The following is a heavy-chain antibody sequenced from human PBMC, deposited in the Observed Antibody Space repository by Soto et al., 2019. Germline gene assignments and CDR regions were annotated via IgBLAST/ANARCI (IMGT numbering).Heavy chain of an antibody. CDR2: IRSKTNSYAT. CDR3: TRDPRNYYDSIGSANWFDP. V-gene: IGHV3-73*01. J-gene: IGHJ5*02. CDR1: GFTFSGSA. D-gene: IGHD3-22*01. Sequence: PGGSLRLSCEASGFTFSGSAMHWVRQASGKGLEWVGRIRSKTNSYATAYAASVKGRFTISRDDSKDTAYLQMNSLKTEDTAVYYCTRDPRNYYDSIGSANWFDPWGQGTLVTVS.